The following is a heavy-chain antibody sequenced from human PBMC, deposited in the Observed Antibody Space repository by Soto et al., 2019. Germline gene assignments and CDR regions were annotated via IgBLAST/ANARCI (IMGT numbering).Heavy chain of an antibody. J-gene: IGHJ3*02. V-gene: IGHV1-18*01. CDR1: GYTFTSYG. CDR2: ISAYNGNT. CDR3: ARVDYDSSDDAFDI. D-gene: IGHD3-22*01. Sequence: ASVKVSCKASGYTFTSYGISWVRQAPGQGLEWMGWISAYNGNTNYAQKLQGRVTMTTDISASTAYMELRSLRSDDTAVYYCARVDYDSSDDAFDIWGQGTMVTVSS.